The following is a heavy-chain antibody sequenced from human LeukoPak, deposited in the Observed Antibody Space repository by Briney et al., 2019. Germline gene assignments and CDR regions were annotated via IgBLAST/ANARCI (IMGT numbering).Heavy chain of an antibody. Sequence: PGGSLRLSCAASGFTFSSYWMSWVRQAPGKGLEWVSAISGSGGSTYYADSVKGRFTISRDNSKNTLYLQMNSLRAEDTAVYYCAKWGDTYYYDSSGYYYRLYYFDYWGQGTLVTVSS. CDR2: ISGSGGST. CDR1: GFTFSSYW. D-gene: IGHD3-22*01. J-gene: IGHJ4*02. V-gene: IGHV3-23*01. CDR3: AKWGDTYYYDSSGYYYRLYYFDY.